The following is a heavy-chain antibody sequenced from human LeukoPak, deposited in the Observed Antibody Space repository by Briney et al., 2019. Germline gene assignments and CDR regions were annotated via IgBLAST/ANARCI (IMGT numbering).Heavy chain of an antibody. CDR3: ASDRTMTTVTSGQSWDDP. V-gene: IGHV1-24*01. J-gene: IGHJ5*02. D-gene: IGHD4-17*01. CDR2: FDPDDGAR. Sequence: ASVKVSCKVSGYSLTALAIHWVRQAPGKGLEWMGRFDPDDGARIYSQRFQDRFLMTEDPSSDTAYKELSGLRSEDTAVYFCASDRTMTTVTSGQSWDDPWGQGTLVTVSS. CDR1: GYSLTALA.